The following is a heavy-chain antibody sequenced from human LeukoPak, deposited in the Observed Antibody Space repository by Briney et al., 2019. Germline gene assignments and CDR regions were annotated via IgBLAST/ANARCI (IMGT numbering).Heavy chain of an antibody. J-gene: IGHJ5*02. V-gene: IGHV1-2*02. CDR3: ARTLLRETRHWFDP. CDR1: GYTFTSYA. CDR2: INPNSGGT. D-gene: IGHD2-15*01. Sequence: ASVKVSCKASGYTFTSYAMNWVRQAPGQGLEWMGWINPNSGGTNYAQKFQGRVTMTRDTPISTAYMELSRLRSDDTAVYYCARTLLRETRHWFDPWGQGTLVTVSS.